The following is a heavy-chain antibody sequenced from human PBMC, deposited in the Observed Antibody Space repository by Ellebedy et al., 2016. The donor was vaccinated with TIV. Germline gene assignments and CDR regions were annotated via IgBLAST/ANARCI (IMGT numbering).Heavy chain of an antibody. V-gene: IGHV4-30-2*01. CDR2: IYHSGST. Sequence: SETLSLTCAVSGGSISSGGYSWSWIRQPPGKGLEWIGYIYHSGSTYYNPSLKSRVTISVDRSKNQFSLKLSSVTAADTAVYYCAGSKGYSGGPIIDYWGQGTLVTVSS. D-gene: IGHD6-19*01. J-gene: IGHJ4*02. CDR1: GGSISSGGYS. CDR3: AGSKGYSGGPIIDY.